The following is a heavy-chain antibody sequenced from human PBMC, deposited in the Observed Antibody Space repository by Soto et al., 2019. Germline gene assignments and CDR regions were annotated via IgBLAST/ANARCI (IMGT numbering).Heavy chain of an antibody. CDR2: IRSKANSYAT. J-gene: IGHJ6*02. D-gene: IGHD3-3*01. V-gene: IGHV3-73*01. CDR3: TSDPTYDFWSAAGRYYYYYGMDV. Sequence: GGSLRLSCAASGFTFSGSAMHWVRQASGKGLEWVGRIRSKANSYATAYAASVKGRFTISRDDSKNTAYLQMNSLKTEDTAVYYCTSDPTYDFWSAAGRYYYYYGMDVWGQGTTVTVSS. CDR1: GFTFSGSA.